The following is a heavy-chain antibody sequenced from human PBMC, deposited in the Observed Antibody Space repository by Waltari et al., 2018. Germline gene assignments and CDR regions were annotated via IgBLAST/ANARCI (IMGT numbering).Heavy chain of an antibody. J-gene: IGHJ4*02. V-gene: IGHV3-21*01. D-gene: IGHD6-19*01. CDR3: ARDRSGNFDY. Sequence: EVQLVESGGGLVKPGGSLRLSCAASGFTFSTYTTTRVREAPGRGRVGVSSIGRSSSYIFYVNSGKGRFTISRDNAKYSLYLQMDSRRAEDTAVYYCARDRSGNFDYWGQGTLVTVSS. CDR2: IGRSSSYI. CDR1: GFTFSTYT.